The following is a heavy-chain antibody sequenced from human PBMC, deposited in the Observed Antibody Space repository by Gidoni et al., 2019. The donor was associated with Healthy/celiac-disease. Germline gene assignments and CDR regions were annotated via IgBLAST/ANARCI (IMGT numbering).Heavy chain of an antibody. CDR2: IDPSDSYT. V-gene: IGHV5-10-1*01. D-gene: IGHD1-26*01. CDR3: ARLGRVEELYYYYGMDV. Sequence: EVQLVQSGAEVKKPGESLRISCKGSGYSFTSYWISWVRQMPGKGLEWMGRIDPSDSYTNYSPSFQGHVTISADKSISTAYLQWSSLKASDTAMYYCARLGRVEELYYYYGMDVWGQGTTVTVSS. CDR1: GYSFTSYW. J-gene: IGHJ6*02.